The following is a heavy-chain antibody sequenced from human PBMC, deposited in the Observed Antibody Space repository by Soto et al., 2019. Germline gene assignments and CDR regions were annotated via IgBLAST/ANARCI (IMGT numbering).Heavy chain of an antibody. CDR3: ERFAYDSSGYYLGG. CDR1: GGTFSSYA. D-gene: IGHD3-22*01. V-gene: IGHV1-69*12. Sequence: QVQLVQSGAEVKKPGSSVKVSCKASGGTFSSYAISWVRQAPGQGLEWMGGIIPIFGTANYAQKFQGRVTITADESTSTAYMGLSSVRDEDTAVYYCERFAYDSSGYYLGGWGQGTLVTVSS. CDR2: IIPIFGTA. J-gene: IGHJ4*02.